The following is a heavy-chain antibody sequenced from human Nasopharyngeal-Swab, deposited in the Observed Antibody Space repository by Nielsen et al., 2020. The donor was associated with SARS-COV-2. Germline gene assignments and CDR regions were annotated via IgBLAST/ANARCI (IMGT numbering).Heavy chain of an antibody. CDR2: IKQDGSEK. CDR3: ARDSSGWYPDLDY. CDR1: GFTFSGYS. Sequence: GESLKISCAASGFTFSGYSMSWVRQAPGKGLEWVAHIKQDGSEKYYVDSVEGRFTISRDSAKNSLFLQMNSLRAEDTAVYYCARDSSGWYPDLDYWGQGTLVTVSS. J-gene: IGHJ4*02. D-gene: IGHD6-19*01. V-gene: IGHV3-7*01.